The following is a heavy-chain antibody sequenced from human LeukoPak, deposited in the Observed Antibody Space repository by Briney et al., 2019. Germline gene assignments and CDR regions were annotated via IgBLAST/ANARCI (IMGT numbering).Heavy chain of an antibody. J-gene: IGHJ5*02. D-gene: IGHD5-18*01. CDR3: AREDTAMGYNWFDP. CDR1: GYTFTGYY. CDR2: INPNSGGT. Sequence: ASVNVSCKASGYTFTGYYMHWVRQAPGQGLEWMGWINPNSGGTNYAQNFQGRVTMTRDTSISTAYMELSRLRSDDTAVYYCAREDTAMGYNWFDPWGQGTLVTVSS. V-gene: IGHV1-2*02.